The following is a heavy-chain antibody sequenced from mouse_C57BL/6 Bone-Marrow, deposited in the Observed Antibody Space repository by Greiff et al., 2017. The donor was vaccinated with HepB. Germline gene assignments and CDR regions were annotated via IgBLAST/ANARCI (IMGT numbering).Heavy chain of an antibody. V-gene: IGHV5-12*01. CDR2: ISNGGGST. J-gene: IGHJ2*01. CDR3: ARHGYYFDY. Sequence: EVQRVESGGGLVQPGGSLKLSCAASGFTFSDYYMYWVRQTPEKRLEWVAYISNGGGSTYYPDTVKGRFTISRDNAKNTLYLQMSRLKSEDTAMYYCARHGYYFDYWGQGTTLTVSS. CDR1: GFTFSDYY.